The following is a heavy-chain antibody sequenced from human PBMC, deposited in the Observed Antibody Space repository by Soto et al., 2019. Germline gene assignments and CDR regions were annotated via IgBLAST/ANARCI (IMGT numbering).Heavy chain of an antibody. CDR3: ARDRKTGTHPGWFDP. D-gene: IGHD1-7*01. V-gene: IGHV4-31*03. J-gene: IGHJ5*02. CDR1: GCSISSGGYY. CDR2: IYYSGST. Sequence: TLSVTCPVSGCSISSGGYYWSWIRQHPGKGLEWIGYIYYSGSTYYNPSLKSRVTISVDTSKNQFSLKLSSVTAADTAVYYCARDRKTGTHPGWFDPWGQGTLVTVSS.